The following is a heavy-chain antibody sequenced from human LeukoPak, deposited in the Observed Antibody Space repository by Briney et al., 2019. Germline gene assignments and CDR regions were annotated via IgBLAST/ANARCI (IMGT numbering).Heavy chain of an antibody. Sequence: GGSLRLSCAASGFTFSRYSMDWVRQAPGKGLEWVSSISTSSNYIYYADSVKGRFTISRDNAKNSLYLQMNSLRAEDTAVYYCARADSVGHSYFDYWGQGTLVTVSS. V-gene: IGHV3-21*01. CDR1: GFTFSRYS. CDR3: ARADSVGHSYFDY. J-gene: IGHJ4*02. D-gene: IGHD1-26*01. CDR2: ISTSSNYI.